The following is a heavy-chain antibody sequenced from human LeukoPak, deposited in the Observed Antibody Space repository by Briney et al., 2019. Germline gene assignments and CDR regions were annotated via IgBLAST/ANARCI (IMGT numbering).Heavy chain of an antibody. J-gene: IGHJ4*02. D-gene: IGHD3-16*01. V-gene: IGHV3-30*02. Sequence: PGGSLRLSCAASGFTFSSYGMHWVRQAPGKGLEWVAFIRYDGSNKYYADSVKGRFTISRDNSENTLYLQMNSLRAGDTAVYYCAKVGQPWSIWDYFDYWGQGTLVTVSS. CDR3: AKVGQPWSIWDYFDY. CDR1: GFTFSSYG. CDR2: IRYDGSNK.